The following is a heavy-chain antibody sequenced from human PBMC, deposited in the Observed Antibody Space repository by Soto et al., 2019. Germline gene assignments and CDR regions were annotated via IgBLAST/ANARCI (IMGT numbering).Heavy chain of an antibody. D-gene: IGHD3-3*01. Sequence: GESLKISCRGSGYDFNTNWFRWVRQLPGRGLEWVGIMYPGDSDTRYNPSLQGHVTLSVDVTVSTAFLQWRSLETSDTGMYFCARLPRDCNKTSCYYADHWGQGTQVTVSS. J-gene: IGHJ4*02. CDR3: ARLPRDCNKTSCYYADH. V-gene: IGHV5-51*01. CDR1: GYDFNTNW. CDR2: MYPGDSDT.